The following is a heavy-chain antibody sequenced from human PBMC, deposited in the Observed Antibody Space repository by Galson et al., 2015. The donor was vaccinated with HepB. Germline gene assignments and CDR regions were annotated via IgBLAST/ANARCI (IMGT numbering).Heavy chain of an antibody. CDR3: ARSYDSSGYYAVGLDY. D-gene: IGHD3-22*01. CDR1: GFSLSTSGMR. J-gene: IGHJ4*02. V-gene: IGHV2-70*04. Sequence: PALVKPTQTLTLTCTFSGFSLSTSGMRVSWIRLPPGKALEWLARIDWDDDKFYSTSLKTRLTISKDTSKNQVVLTMTNMDPVDTATYYCARSYDSSGYYAVGLDYWGQGTLVTVSS. CDR2: IDWDDDK.